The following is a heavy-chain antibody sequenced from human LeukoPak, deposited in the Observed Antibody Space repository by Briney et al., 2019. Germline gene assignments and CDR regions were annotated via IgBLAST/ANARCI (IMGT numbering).Heavy chain of an antibody. CDR2: ISGSGGST. CDR1: GFTFSSYA. V-gene: IGHV3-23*01. D-gene: IGHD6-13*01. CDR3: AKDGGSSWNAYYFDY. J-gene: IGHJ4*02. Sequence: GGSLRLSCAASGFTFSSYAMSWVRQAPGKGLEWVSAISGSGGSTYYADSVKGRFTISRDNSKNTLYLQMNSLRAEDTAVYYCAKDGGSSWNAYYFDYWGQGTLVTVSS.